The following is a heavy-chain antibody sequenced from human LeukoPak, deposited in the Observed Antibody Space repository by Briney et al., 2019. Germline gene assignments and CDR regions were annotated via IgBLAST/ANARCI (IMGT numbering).Heavy chain of an antibody. CDR3: ARAIVAYCGGDCYSVHFDY. Sequence: ASVKVSYKASGGTFSSYAISWVRQAPGQGLEWMGRIIPIFGTANYAQKFQGRVTITTDESTSTAYMELSSLRSEDTAVYYCARAIVAYCGGDCYSVHFDYWGQGTLVTVSS. J-gene: IGHJ4*02. CDR2: IIPIFGTA. D-gene: IGHD2-21*02. V-gene: IGHV1-69*05. CDR1: GGTFSSYA.